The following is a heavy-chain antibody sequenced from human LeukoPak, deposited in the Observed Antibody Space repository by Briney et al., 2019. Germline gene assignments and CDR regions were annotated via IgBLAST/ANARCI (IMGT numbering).Heavy chain of an antibody. CDR2: ISSSSSDI. D-gene: IGHD3-3*01. V-gene: IGHV3-21*01. CDR3: ARNPGGLEWSDFDY. CDR1: GFTFSSYW. Sequence: GGSLRLSCAASGFTFSSYWMSWVRQAPGKGLEWVSSISSSSSDIYYAGSVKGRFTISRDNAKSSLYLQMNSLRAEDTAVYTCARNPGGLEWSDFDYWGHGTLLTVSS. J-gene: IGHJ4*01.